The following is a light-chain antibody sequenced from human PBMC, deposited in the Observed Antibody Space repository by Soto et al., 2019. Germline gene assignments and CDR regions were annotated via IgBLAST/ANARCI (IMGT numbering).Light chain of an antibody. J-gene: IGLJ2*01. CDR2: EVS. V-gene: IGLV2-8*01. CDR3: GPYAGSNNYVA. CDR1: ISDVGGYNY. Sequence: QSALTQPPSASGSPGQSVTISCTGTISDVGGYNYVSWYQQHPGKAPKLMIYEVSERPSGVPDRFSGSKSGNTASLTVSGLQVEDEADYYCGPYAGSNNYVAFGGGTKLTVL.